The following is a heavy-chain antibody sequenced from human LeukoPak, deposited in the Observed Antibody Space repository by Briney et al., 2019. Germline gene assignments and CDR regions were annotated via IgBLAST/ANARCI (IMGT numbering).Heavy chain of an antibody. J-gene: IGHJ2*01. CDR2: ISAYNGNR. D-gene: IGHD2-15*01. CDR1: GYTFTSYS. Sequence: SVKGSSKASGYTFTSYSVSWVRHTPGQGLEWMGWISAYNGNRTYAQKLQGRVTMTTDTCTSTAYMELRSLRSDDTAVYCCSRDRDYSRWYCDLWGRGTLVTVSS. V-gene: IGHV1-18*01. CDR3: SRDRDYSRWYCDL.